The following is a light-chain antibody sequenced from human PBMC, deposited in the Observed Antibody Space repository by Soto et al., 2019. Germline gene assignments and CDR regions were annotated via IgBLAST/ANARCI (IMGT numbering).Light chain of an antibody. CDR2: AVS. CDR1: QSISSY. Sequence: QDSWARSCLSTDLRDRVYRTCRASQSISSYLNWYQQRPGKAPRLLIYAVSTLQSVVPSRITGSGSGTESPHTCCSLHPKGFAVYCSQHYGTLPCTFGEGTKVDIK. V-gene: IGKV1-39*01. J-gene: IGKJ1*01. CDR3: QHYGTLPCT.